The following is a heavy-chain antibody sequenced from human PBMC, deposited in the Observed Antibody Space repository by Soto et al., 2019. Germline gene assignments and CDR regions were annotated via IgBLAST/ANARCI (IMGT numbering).Heavy chain of an antibody. Sequence: PSETLSLTCTVSGGSISSGGYYWSWIRQHPGKGLEWIASIYHGGTTFYNPSLKSRITISVDTSNNQFSLKLTSVTAADTAVYYCARLHLMVVAGSTFDYCG. V-gene: IGHV4-39*07. CDR1: GGSISSGGYY. D-gene: IGHD6-19*01. CDR3: ARLHLMVVAGSTFDY. CDR2: IYHGGTT. J-gene: IGHJ4*01.